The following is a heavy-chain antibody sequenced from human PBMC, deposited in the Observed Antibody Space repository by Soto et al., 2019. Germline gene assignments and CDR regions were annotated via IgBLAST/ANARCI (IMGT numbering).Heavy chain of an antibody. CDR3: ARDQGNYDFWSGREVYYGMDV. CDR1: GFTFSSYA. CDR2: ISGSGGST. J-gene: IGHJ6*02. D-gene: IGHD3-3*01. V-gene: IGHV3-23*01. Sequence: PGGSLRLSCAASGFTFSSYAMSWVRQAPGKGLEWVSAISGSGGSTYYADSVKGRFTISRDNSKNTLYLQMNSLRAEDTAVYYCARDQGNYDFWSGREVYYGMDVWGQGATVTVSS.